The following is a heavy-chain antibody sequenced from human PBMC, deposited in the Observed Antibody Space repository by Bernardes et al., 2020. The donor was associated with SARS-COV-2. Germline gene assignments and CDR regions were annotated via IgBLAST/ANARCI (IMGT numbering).Heavy chain of an antibody. V-gene: IGHV1-69*13. D-gene: IGHD3-10*01. CDR3: ARSYYYGSGSYPSRPNWFDP. J-gene: IGHJ5*02. Sequence: SVKVSCKASGGTFSSYAISWVRQAPGQGLEWMGRIIPIFGTANYAQKFQGRVTITADESTSTAYMELSSLRSEDTAVYYCARSYYYGSGSYPSRPNWFDPWGQGTLVTVSS. CDR2: IIPIFGTA. CDR1: GGTFSSYA.